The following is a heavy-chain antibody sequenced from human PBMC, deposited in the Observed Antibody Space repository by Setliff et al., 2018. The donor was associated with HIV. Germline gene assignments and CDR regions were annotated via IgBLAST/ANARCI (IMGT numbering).Heavy chain of an antibody. CDR2: INHSGST. J-gene: IGHJ4*02. CDR3: ARDPKHSSSGDLEY. V-gene: IGHV4-34*01. CDR1: GESFSGYY. D-gene: IGHD3-22*01. Sequence: SETLSLTCAVYGESFSGYYWSWIRQPPGEGLEWIGEINHSGSTNYNPSLKSRVTISVDTSKNQFSLKLTSVTAADTAVYYCARDPKHSSSGDLEYWSQGTLVTVPQ.